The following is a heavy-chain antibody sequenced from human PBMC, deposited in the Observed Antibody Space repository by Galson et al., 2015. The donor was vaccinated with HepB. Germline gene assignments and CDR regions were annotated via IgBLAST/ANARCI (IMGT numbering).Heavy chain of an antibody. V-gene: IGHV1-46*01. CDR1: GYTFTSYY. CDR2: INPSGGST. CDR3: ARLGFPPHYYDSSGYAYFDY. J-gene: IGHJ4*02. D-gene: IGHD3-22*01. Sequence: SVKVSCKASGYTFTSYYMHWVRQAPGQGLEWMGIINPSGGSTSYAQKFQGRVTMTRDTSTSTVYMELSSLRSEDTAVYYCARLGFPPHYYDSSGYAYFDYWGQGTLVTVSS.